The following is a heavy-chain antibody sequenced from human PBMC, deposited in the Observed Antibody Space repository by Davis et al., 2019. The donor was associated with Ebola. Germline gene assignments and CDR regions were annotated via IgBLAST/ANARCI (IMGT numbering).Heavy chain of an antibody. CDR3: ARGGDTAEGYFQH. D-gene: IGHD5-18*01. Sequence: SVKVSCKASGYTFTNYYMHWVRQAPGQGLEWMGGIIPIFGTANYAQKFQGRVTITADESTSTAYMELSSLRSEDTAVYYCARGGDTAEGYFQHWGQGTLVTVSS. J-gene: IGHJ1*01. CDR2: IIPIFGTA. V-gene: IGHV1-69*13. CDR1: GYTFTNYY.